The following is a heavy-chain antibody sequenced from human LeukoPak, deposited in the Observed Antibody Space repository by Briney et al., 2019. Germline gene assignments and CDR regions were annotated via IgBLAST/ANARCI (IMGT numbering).Heavy chain of an antibody. CDR3: ATGSSWFDH. J-gene: IGHJ5*02. D-gene: IGHD6-13*01. Sequence: ASVKVPCKVSGYTLSKLSMHWVRQAPGKGLEWMGGFDPEDGDTMYAQQSQGRVTMTEDTSTNTAYMELSSLRSEDTAVYYCATGSSWFDHWGQGTLVIVSS. CDR1: GYTLSKLS. V-gene: IGHV1-24*01. CDR2: FDPEDGDT.